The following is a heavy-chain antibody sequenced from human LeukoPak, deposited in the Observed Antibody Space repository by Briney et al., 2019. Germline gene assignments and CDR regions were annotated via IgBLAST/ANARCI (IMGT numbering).Heavy chain of an antibody. Sequence: ASVKVSCKASGYTFTAYYIHWVRQATGQGLEWMGWMNPNSGNTGYAQKFQGRVTMTRNTSISTAYMELSSLRSEDTAVYYCASRDPGGSSTIGEEAFDIWGQGTMVTVSS. J-gene: IGHJ3*02. CDR3: ASRDPGGSSTIGEEAFDI. CDR2: MNPNSGNT. D-gene: IGHD2-2*01. V-gene: IGHV1-8*02. CDR1: GYTFTAYY.